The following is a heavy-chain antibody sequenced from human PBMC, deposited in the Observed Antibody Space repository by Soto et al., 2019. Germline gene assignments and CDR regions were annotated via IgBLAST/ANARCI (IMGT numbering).Heavy chain of an antibody. Sequence: PGGSLRLSCASSGFTFSSYAMSLVRQAPGKGLEWVSAISGSGGSTYHADSVKGRFTISRDNSKNTLYLQMNSLRAEDTAVYYCAKMYYYDSSGYYFGYWGQGTLVTVSS. J-gene: IGHJ4*02. CDR1: GFTFSSYA. V-gene: IGHV3-23*01. CDR3: AKMYYYDSSGYYFGY. CDR2: ISGSGGST. D-gene: IGHD3-22*01.